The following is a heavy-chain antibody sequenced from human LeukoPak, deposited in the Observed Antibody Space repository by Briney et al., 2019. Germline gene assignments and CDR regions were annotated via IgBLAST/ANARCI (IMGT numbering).Heavy chain of an antibody. Sequence: SGTLSLTCGVSGGSITSTNYWTLVRQPPGKGLEWIGEVNLQGSTNYNPSLMGRVAISVDMSENHISLQSTSVTAADTAVYYCAREGGPYRPLDYSGQGTLVTVSS. J-gene: IGHJ4*02. V-gene: IGHV4-4*02. CDR2: VNLQGST. CDR3: AREGGPYRPLDY. CDR1: GGSITSTNY.